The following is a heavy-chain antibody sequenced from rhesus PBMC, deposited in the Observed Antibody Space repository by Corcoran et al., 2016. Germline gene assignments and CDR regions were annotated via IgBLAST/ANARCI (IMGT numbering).Heavy chain of an antibody. Sequence: QLQLQESGPGLVKPSETLSVTCAVSGGSISSSYWSWIRQAPGKGLEWIGYIYGSGSSTKYNPSLKSRVTLSVDTSKNQLSLKLSSVTAADTAVYYCASSAGTRSAFDFWGQGLRVTVSS. D-gene: IGHD1-20*01. CDR2: IYGSGSST. V-gene: IGHV4-169*02. CDR3: ASSAGTRSAFDF. CDR1: GGSISSSY. J-gene: IGHJ3*01.